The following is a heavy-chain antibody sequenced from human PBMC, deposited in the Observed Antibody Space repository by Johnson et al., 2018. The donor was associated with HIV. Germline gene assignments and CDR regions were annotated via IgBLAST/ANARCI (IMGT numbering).Heavy chain of an antibody. J-gene: IGHJ3*02. CDR1: GFTFSSYA. CDR3: ARGIPAATRGYAFDI. Sequence: QVQLVESGGGVVQPGGSLRLSCAASGFTFSSYAMHWVRQAPGKGLEWVAVISYDGSNKYYTDSVRGRFTISRANSKNTLYVQMNSLRAEDTAVYYCARGIPAATRGYAFDIWGQGTMVTVSS. CDR2: ISYDGSNK. D-gene: IGHD2-2*01. V-gene: IGHV3-30-3*01.